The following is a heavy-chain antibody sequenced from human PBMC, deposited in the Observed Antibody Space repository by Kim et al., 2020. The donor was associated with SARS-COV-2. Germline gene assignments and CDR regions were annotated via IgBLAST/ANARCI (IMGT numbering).Heavy chain of an antibody. CDR3: AKAVAGGWDY. V-gene: IGHV3-23*01. D-gene: IGHD6-19*01. J-gene: IGHJ4*02. Sequence: STYSADSGKGRFTISRDNSKNTLYLQMNSLRAEDTAVYYCAKAVAGGWDYWGQGTLVTVSS. CDR2: ST.